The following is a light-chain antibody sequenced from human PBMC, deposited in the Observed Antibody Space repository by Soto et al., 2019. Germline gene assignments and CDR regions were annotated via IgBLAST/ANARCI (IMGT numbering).Light chain of an antibody. CDR3: SSYTSSSTYV. CDR1: SSDVGGYNY. J-gene: IGLJ1*01. Sequence: QSALTQPASVSGSPGQSITISCTGTSSDVGGYNYVSWYQQHPGKAPKLMIYDVSNRPSGLANRFSGSKSGNTASLTISGLQDEDAADYYCSSYTSSSTYVFGTGTKLTVL. V-gene: IGLV2-14*01. CDR2: DVS.